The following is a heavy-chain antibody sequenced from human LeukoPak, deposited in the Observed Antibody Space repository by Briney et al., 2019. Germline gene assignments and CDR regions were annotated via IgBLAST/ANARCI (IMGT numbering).Heavy chain of an antibody. V-gene: IGHV1-18*01. CDR1: GYTFTTYA. D-gene: IGHD2-15*01. Sequence: GESLKVSCKASGYTFTTYAISWVRQAPGQGLEWMGWISTYNGNTNYAQKFQGRVTLTTDTSTRTAYMDLRSLRSDDTAVYHCARVALGSWYFDLWGRGTLVTVSS. J-gene: IGHJ2*01. CDR2: ISTYNGNT. CDR3: ARVALGSWYFDL.